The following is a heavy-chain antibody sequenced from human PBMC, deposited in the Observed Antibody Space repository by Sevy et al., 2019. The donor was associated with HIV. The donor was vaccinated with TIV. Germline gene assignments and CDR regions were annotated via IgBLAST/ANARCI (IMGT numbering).Heavy chain of an antibody. CDR2: IKQDEGEK. V-gene: IGHV3-7*01. CDR3: ARDLSRSYSSGWSVDF. J-gene: IGHJ4*02. CDR1: GFTFSNYW. Sequence: GESLKISCAASGFTFSNYWMTWARQAPGKGLEWVANIKQDEGEKYYVDSVKGRFTISRDNAKNTLYLQMNSLRAEDTAVYYCARDLSRSYSSGWSVDFWGQGTLVTVS. D-gene: IGHD6-19*01.